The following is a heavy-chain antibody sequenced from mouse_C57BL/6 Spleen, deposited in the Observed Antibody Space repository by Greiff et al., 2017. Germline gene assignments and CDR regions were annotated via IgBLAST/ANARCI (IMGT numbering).Heavy chain of an antibody. CDR1: GYAFSSSW. V-gene: IGHV1-82*01. D-gene: IGHD2-10*01. CDR3: ARSYSYAMDY. CDR2: RYPGDGDT. Sequence: VQLQQSGPELVKPGASVKISCKASGYAFSSSWMNWVKQRPGKGLEWIGRRYPGDGDTNYNGKFKGKTTLTADKSSSTAYMQLSSLTSEDSAVYFCARSYSYAMDYWGQGTSVTVSS. J-gene: IGHJ4*01.